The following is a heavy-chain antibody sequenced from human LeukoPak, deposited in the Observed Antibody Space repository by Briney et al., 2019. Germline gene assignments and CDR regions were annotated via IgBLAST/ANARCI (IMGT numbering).Heavy chain of an antibody. Sequence: PSETLSLTCTVSGVSVTSGSYYWSWIRQPPGKELEWIGYISYRGSTNYNPSLKSRVTISVDTSKNQFSLKLSSVSAADTAVYYGVRAHSLCDFDYWGQGTLVTVSS. D-gene: IGHD5-18*01. CDR1: GVSVTSGSYY. J-gene: IGHJ4*01. V-gene: IGHV4-61*01. CDR2: ISYRGST. CDR3: VRAHSLCDFDY.